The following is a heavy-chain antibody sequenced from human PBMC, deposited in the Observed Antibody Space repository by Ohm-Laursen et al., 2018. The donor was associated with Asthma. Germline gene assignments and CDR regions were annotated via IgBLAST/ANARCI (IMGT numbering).Heavy chain of an antibody. CDR3: AKGSIAVAGTFSGYYYGMDV. V-gene: IGHV3-9*01. CDR2: ISWNSGSI. Sequence: SLRLSCAASGFTFSIYALHWVRQAPGKGLEWVSGISWNSGSIGYADSVKGRFTISRDNAKNSLYLQMNSLRAEDTALYYCAKGSIAVAGTFSGYYYGMDVWGQGTTVTVSS. D-gene: IGHD6-19*01. J-gene: IGHJ6*02. CDR1: GFTFSIYA.